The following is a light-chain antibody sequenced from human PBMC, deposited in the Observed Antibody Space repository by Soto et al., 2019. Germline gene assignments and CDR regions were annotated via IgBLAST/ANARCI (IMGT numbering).Light chain of an antibody. CDR1: QDIDIY. CDR3: QQSYSTPYT. CDR2: DES. Sequence: TQMTQSPSSLSASVGDRVTITCRASQDIDIYLSWYQQKPGKVPKLLIYDESTLQSGVPSRFSGSGSGTDFTLTINNLQPKDFATHYCQQSYSTPYTFGQAPNVEIK. V-gene: IGKV1-39*01. J-gene: IGKJ2*01.